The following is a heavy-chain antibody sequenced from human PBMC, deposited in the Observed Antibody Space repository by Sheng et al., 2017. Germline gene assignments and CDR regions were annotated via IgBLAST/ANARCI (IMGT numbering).Heavy chain of an antibody. CDR1: GFTFSSYG. V-gene: IGHV3-30*18. CDR3: AKGRAVADYFDY. J-gene: IGHJ4*02. D-gene: IGHD6-19*01. CDR2: ISYDGSNK. Sequence: QVQLVESGGGVVQPGRSLRLSCAASGFTFSSYGMHWVRQAPGKGLEWVAVISYDGSNKYYADSVKGRFTISRDNSKNTLYLQMNSLRAEDTAVYYCAKGRAVADYFDYWGQGTLVTVSS.